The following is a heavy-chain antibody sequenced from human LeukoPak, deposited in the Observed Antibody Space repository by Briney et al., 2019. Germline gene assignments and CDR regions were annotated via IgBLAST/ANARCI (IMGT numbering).Heavy chain of an antibody. CDR3: APRGYSYGFDY. J-gene: IGHJ4*02. CDR2: INHSGST. CDR1: GGSFSGYY. Sequence: SETLSLTCAVYGGSFSGYYWSWIRQPPGKGLEWIGEINHSGSTNYNPSLKRRVTISVDTSKNQFSLKLSSVTAADTAVYYCAPRGYSYGFDYWGQGTLVTVSS. D-gene: IGHD5-18*01. V-gene: IGHV4-34*01.